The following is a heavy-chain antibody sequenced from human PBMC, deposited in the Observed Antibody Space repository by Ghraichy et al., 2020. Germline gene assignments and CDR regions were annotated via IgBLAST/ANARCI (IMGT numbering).Heavy chain of an antibody. CDR2: ITGGGGST. Sequence: ESLNISCAASGFSFSTYAMTWVRQAPGKGLEWVSSITGGGGSTYYADSVKGRFTISRDNSRNTLYLQMNSLRGEDTAVYYCAKDRSFCTSTSCPFAPWFDPWGQGTLVTVSS. CDR3: AKDRSFCTSTSCPFAPWFDP. D-gene: IGHD2-2*01. V-gene: IGHV3-23*01. CDR1: GFSFSTYA. J-gene: IGHJ5*02.